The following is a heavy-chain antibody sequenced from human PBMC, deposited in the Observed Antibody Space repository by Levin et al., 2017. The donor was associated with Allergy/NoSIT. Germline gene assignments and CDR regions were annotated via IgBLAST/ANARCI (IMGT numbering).Heavy chain of an antibody. J-gene: IGHJ4*02. CDR2: VFHSGSS. CDR1: GVSVSNVNW. V-gene: IGHV4/OR15-8*01. D-gene: IGHD3-10*01. CDR3: ARESSGSFHFDY. Sequence: SETLSLTCVVSGVSVSNVNWWSWVRQSPGKGLEWIGQVFHSGSSNYNPSLKSRVTMSVDKSKNQVSLNLISVTAADTATYYCARESSGSFHFDYWGQGALVTVSS.